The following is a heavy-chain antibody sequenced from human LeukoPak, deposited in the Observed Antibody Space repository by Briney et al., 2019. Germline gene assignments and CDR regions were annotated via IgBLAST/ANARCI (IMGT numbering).Heavy chain of an antibody. V-gene: IGHV3-33*06. J-gene: IGHJ4*02. D-gene: IGHD3-22*01. CDR2: IWYDGSNK. CDR1: GFTFSSYG. CDR3: AKENYYDSSGYFDY. Sequence: GGSLRLSCAASGFTFSSYGMHWVRQAPGKGLEWVAVIWYDGSNKYYADSVKGRFTISRDNSKNTLYLQMNSLRAEDTAVYYCAKENYYDSSGYFDYWGQGTLVTVSS.